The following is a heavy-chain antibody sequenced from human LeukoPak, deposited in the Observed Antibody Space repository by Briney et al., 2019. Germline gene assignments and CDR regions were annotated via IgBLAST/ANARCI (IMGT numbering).Heavy chain of an antibody. J-gene: IGHJ6*02. CDR2: ISYDGSNK. V-gene: IGHV3-30*18. D-gene: IGHD2-2*01. CDR3: AKSYRGVPAAPFYYYGMDV. CDR1: GFTFSSYG. Sequence: GGSLRLSCAASGFTFSSYGMHWVRQAPGKGLEWVAVISYDGSNKYYADSVKGRFTISRDNSKNTLYLQMNSLRAEDTAVYYCAKSYRGVPAAPFYYYGMDVWGQGTTVTVSS.